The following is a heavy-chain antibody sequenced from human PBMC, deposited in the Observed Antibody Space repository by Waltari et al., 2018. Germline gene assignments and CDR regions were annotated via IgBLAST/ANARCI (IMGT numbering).Heavy chain of an antibody. D-gene: IGHD1-26*01. CDR2: IYHSEST. V-gene: IGHV4-38-2*01. J-gene: IGHJ4*02. CDR1: GYSISSGYY. CDR3: ATRIVGATDY. Sequence: QVQLQESGPGLVKPSETLSLTCAVSGYSISSGYYWGWIRQPPGKGLGWIGSIYHSESTYYNPSLKSRVTISVDTSKNQFSLKLSSVTAADTAVYYCATRIVGATDYWGQGTLVTVSS.